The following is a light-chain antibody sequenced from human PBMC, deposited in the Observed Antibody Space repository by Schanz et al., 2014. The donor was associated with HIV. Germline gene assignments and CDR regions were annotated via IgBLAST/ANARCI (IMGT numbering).Light chain of an antibody. CDR3: HHYGGS. J-gene: IGKJ3*01. Sequence: EIVMTQSPATLSVSPGERATLSCRASQTVSNNLAWYQQKPGQAPRLLIYGASTRATGVPVRFSGSGSGTEFTLTISGLEPEDFAVYYCHHYGGSFGPGTTVDYK. V-gene: IGKV3-15*01. CDR2: GAS. CDR1: QTVSNN.